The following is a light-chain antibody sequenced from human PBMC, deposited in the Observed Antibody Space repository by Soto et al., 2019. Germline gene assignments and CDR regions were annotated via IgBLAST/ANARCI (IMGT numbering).Light chain of an antibody. CDR1: QTISSW. CDR3: QQYSSYSEA. Sequence: DIQMTQSPSTLSGSVGDRVTITCRASQTISSWLAWYQQKPGKAPKLLIYNASTLKSGVPSRFSGSGSGTEFTLTISSLEPDDFAVYYCQQYSSYSEAFGQGTKVELK. J-gene: IGKJ1*01. CDR2: NAS. V-gene: IGKV1-5*03.